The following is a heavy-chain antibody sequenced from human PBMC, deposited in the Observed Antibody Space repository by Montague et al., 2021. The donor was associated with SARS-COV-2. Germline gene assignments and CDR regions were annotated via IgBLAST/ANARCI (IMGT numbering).Heavy chain of an antibody. CDR2: IYYTGSA. J-gene: IGHJ4*02. V-gene: IGHV4-59*01. D-gene: IGHD1-1*01. CDR3: AQTTCFIANCVNYFDY. Sequence: SETLSLTCSVSGDSISSYYWSWIRQSPGRGLDWIGHIYYTGSAKYNPSLKSRVSISVDTSRRQFPLNLKSVTAADTAVYARAQTTCFIANCVNYFDYWGQGAQVTVSS. CDR1: GDSISSYY.